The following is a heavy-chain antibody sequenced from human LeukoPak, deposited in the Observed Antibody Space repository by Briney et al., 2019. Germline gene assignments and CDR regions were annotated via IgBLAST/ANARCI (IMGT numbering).Heavy chain of an antibody. Sequence: PGGSLRLSCAASGFTFSSFWMHWVRQAPGKGLVWVSRINSDGSSTRYADSVKGRFTISRDNAKNTLYLQMNSLRAEDTAVYYCVRDSSASLGHDAFDIWGQGTMVTVSS. V-gene: IGHV3-74*01. CDR2: INSDGSST. CDR3: VRDSSASLGHDAFDI. CDR1: GFTFSSFW. D-gene: IGHD2-2*01. J-gene: IGHJ3*02.